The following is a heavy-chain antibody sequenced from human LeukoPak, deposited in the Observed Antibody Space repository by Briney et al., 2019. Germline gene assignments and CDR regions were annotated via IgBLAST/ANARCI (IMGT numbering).Heavy chain of an antibody. Sequence: ASVKFYCKASGYTFTSYDISWVRQSPGQGLEWMGWISAYNGNTNYAQKLQGRVTMTTDTSTSAAYMELRSLRSDDTAVYYCARVRYYGSGSKNFDYWVQGTLVTVSS. CDR2: ISAYNGNT. CDR3: ARVRYYGSGSKNFDY. D-gene: IGHD3-10*01. CDR1: GYTFTSYD. V-gene: IGHV1-18*04. J-gene: IGHJ4*02.